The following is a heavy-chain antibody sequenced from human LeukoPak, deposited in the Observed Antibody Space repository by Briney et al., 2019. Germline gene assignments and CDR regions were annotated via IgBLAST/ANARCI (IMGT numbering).Heavy chain of an antibody. D-gene: IGHD3-10*01. V-gene: IGHV1-46*01. CDR2: INPSGGST. Sequence: GASVKVSCKASGYTFTSYYMHWVRQAPGQGLEWMGIINPSGGSTSYAQKFQGRVTMTRDTSTSTVYMELSSLRSEDTAVYYCARDCGSGSYYKGYYFDYWGQGTLVTVSS. J-gene: IGHJ4*02. CDR3: ARDCGSGSYYKGYYFDY. CDR1: GYTFTSYY.